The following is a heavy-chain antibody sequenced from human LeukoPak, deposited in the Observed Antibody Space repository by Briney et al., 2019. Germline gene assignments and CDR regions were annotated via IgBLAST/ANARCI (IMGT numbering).Heavy chain of an antibody. D-gene: IGHD1-26*01. J-gene: IGHJ4*02. CDR3: ARDLASPADY. CDR1: GFTFSSYP. CDR2: ISGSGDNT. Sequence: GGSLRLSCAASGFTFSSYPMSWVRKAPGKGLEWVSGISGSGDNTYYADSVKGRFTISRDNSKNTLYLQMNSLRAEDTAVYYCARDLASPADYWGQGTLVTVSS. V-gene: IGHV3-23*01.